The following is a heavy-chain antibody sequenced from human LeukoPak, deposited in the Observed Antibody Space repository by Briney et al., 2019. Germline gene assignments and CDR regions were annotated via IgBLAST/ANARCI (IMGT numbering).Heavy chain of an antibody. CDR2: ISSDGGST. CDR1: GFTFSSYA. Sequence: GGSLRLSCAASGFTFSSYAMHWVRQAPGKGLEYVSGISSDGGSTFHVNSVKGRFTISRDNSKDTLYLQMGSLRAEDMAVYYCARGYCSGGRCQYYFDYWGQGTLVTVSS. D-gene: IGHD2-15*01. J-gene: IGHJ4*02. CDR3: ARGYCSGGRCQYYFDY. V-gene: IGHV3-64*01.